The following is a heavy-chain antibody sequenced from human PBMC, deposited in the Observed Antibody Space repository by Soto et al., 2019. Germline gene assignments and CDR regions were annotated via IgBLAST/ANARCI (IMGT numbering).Heavy chain of an antibody. V-gene: IGHV3-21*01. Sequence: PGGSLRLSCAASGFTFSSYSMNWVRQAPGKGLEWVSSISSSSYIYYADSVKGRFTISRDNAKNSLYLQMNSLRAEDTAVYYCARDSTVTTYAFDIWGQGTMVTVSS. CDR2: ISSSSYI. D-gene: IGHD4-17*01. CDR3: ARDSTVTTYAFDI. CDR1: GFTFSSYS. J-gene: IGHJ3*02.